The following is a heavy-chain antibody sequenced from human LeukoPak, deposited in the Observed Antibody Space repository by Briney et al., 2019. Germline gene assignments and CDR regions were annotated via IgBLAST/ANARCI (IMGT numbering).Heavy chain of an antibody. D-gene: IGHD5-12*01. J-gene: IGHJ4*02. CDR1: GFSFSTYA. Sequence: PGGSLKLSCAASGFSFSTYAMSWVRQAPGKGLEYVAAISSNGGNTYHANSVKGRFTISRDNPKNTLYLQMGSLRVEDMAVYYCARRDASGYFSDYWGQGTLVTVSS. CDR3: ARRDASGYFSDY. CDR2: ISSNGGNT. V-gene: IGHV3-64*01.